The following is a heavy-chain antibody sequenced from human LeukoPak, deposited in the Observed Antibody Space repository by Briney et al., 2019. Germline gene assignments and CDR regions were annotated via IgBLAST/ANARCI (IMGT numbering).Heavy chain of an antibody. D-gene: IGHD3-9*01. CDR2: INHSGST. J-gene: IGHJ6*03. CDR1: GDSITNSNYY. V-gene: IGHV4-39*07. Sequence: SETLSLTCTASGDSITNSNYYWSWIRQPPGKGLEWIGEINHSGSTNYNPSLKSRVTISVDTSKSQFSLKLSPVTAADTAVYYCASTYYDILTGYYDYYYYYYMDVWGKGTTVTISS. CDR3: ASTYYDILTGYYDYYYYYYMDV.